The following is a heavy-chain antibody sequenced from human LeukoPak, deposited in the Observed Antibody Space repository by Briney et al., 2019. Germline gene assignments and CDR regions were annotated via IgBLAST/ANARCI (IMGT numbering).Heavy chain of an antibody. J-gene: IGHJ5*02. V-gene: IGHV2-5*02. Sequence: SGPTLVKPTQTLTLTCTFSGFSLSTSGVGVGWIRQPPGKALEWLALIHWDDDKRYSPSLKRRLAITKDTSKNQVVLTMTNMGPVDTATYYCAHRATRNRRTTNWFDPWGQGTLVTVSS. CDR1: GFSLSTSGVG. CDR2: IHWDDDK. CDR3: AHRATRNRRTTNWFDP. D-gene: IGHD5-24*01.